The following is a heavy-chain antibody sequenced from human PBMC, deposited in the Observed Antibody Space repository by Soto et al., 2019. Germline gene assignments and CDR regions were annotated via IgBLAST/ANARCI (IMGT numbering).Heavy chain of an antibody. CDR3: AKGGWYTSSSRSDC. J-gene: IGHJ4*02. CDR2: MSYDGRNQ. Sequence: VQLLESGGGLVQPGTSLRLSCSASGFTLSGVDMHWVRQAPGKGLEWVAVMSYDGRNQYYADSVKGRFTVSRDSSKSTLYLQMNSLRTEDAAVYYCAKGGWYTSSSRSDCWGQGTLVTVSS. V-gene: IGHV3-30*18. D-gene: IGHD6-6*01. CDR1: GFTLSGVD.